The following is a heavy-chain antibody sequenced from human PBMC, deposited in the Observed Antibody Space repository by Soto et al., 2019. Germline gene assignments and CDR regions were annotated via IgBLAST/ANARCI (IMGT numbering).Heavy chain of an antibody. CDR2: IYHSGSA. Sequence: PSETLSLTCAVSGGSISSGGYSWSWIRQPPGKGLEWIGEIYHSGSAIYTQSLKSRVTLSLDESKNEFSLNVNSVTAADSAVYYCARSVILTGGSYKGLIRLHYFDTWGPGTLVTVSS. V-gene: IGHV4-30-2*01. D-gene: IGHD3-9*01. CDR1: GGSISSGGYS. J-gene: IGHJ4*02. CDR3: ARSVILTGGSYKGLIRLHYFDT.